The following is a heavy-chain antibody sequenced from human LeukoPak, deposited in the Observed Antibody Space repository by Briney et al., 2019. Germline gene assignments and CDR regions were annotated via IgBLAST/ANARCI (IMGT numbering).Heavy chain of an antibody. D-gene: IGHD3-10*01. CDR2: IKSKTDGGTT. J-gene: IGHJ6*02. Sequence: GGSLRLSCAASGFTFSNAWMSWVRQAPGKGLEWVGRIKSKTDGGTTDYAAPVKGRFTISRDDSKNTLYLQMSSLKTEDTAVYYCTTDRYGSGSYGDYYYYYGMDVWGQGTTVTVSS. CDR3: TTDRYGSGSYGDYYYYYGMDV. V-gene: IGHV3-15*01. CDR1: GFTFSNAW.